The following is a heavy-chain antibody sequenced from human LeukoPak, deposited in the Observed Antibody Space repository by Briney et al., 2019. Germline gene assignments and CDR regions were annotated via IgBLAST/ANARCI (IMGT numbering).Heavy chain of an antibody. D-gene: IGHD3-9*01. CDR2: IYTSGST. V-gene: IGHV4-61*02. Sequence: PSETLSLTCTVSGGSISSGSYYWSWIRQPAGKGLEWIGRIYTSGSTNYNPSLKSRVTISVDTSKNQFSLKLSSVTAADTAVYYCARGVGDFDWLLLYYFDYWGQGTLVTVSS. CDR3: ARGVGDFDWLLLYYFDY. J-gene: IGHJ4*02. CDR1: GGSISSGSYY.